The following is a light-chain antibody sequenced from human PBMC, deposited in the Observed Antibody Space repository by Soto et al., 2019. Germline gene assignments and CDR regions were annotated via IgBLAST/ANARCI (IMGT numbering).Light chain of an antibody. J-gene: IGKJ5*01. V-gene: IGKV3D-15*01. CDR3: QQYNNWLVT. CDR1: QSVRSN. CDR2: GAS. Sequence: EIVMTQSPDTLSVSPGERATISCRASQSVRSNLAWYQQKPGQAPRLLIYGASTRATGIPARFSGRGSGTDFILTISSLQSEDFAVYFCQQYNNWLVTFGQGTRLDI.